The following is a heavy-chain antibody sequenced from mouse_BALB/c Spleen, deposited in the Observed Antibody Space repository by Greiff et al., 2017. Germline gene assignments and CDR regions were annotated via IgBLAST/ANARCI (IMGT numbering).Heavy chain of an antibody. V-gene: IGHV2-5-1*01. CDR2: IWRGGST. Sequence: QVQLQQSGPSLVQPSQSLSITCTVSGFSLTSYGVHWVRQSPGKGLEWLGVIWRGGSTDYNAAFMSRLSITKDNSKSQVFFKMNSLQADDTAIYYGAKDGRDGYGDAMDYWGQGTSVTVSS. CDR1: GFSLTSYG. CDR3: AKDGRDGYGDAMDY. J-gene: IGHJ4*01. D-gene: IGHD2-2*01.